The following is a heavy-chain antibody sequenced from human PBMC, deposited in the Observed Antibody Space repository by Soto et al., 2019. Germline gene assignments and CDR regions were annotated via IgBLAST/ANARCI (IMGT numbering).Heavy chain of an antibody. CDR1: GFTFSSYA. CDR3: AKRSGAGGNFDY. V-gene: IGHV3-23*01. D-gene: IGHD2-15*01. Sequence: GGSLRLSCAASGFTFSSYAMGWVRQGPGKGLEWVAVVSIGGSTHYADSVRGRFTISRDNSKNTLSLQMNSLTAEDTAVYFCAKRSGAGGNFDYWGQGDLVTVSS. CDR2: VSIGGST. J-gene: IGHJ4*02.